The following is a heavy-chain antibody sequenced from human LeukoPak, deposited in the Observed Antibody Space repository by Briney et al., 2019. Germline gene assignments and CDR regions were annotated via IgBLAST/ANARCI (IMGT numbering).Heavy chain of an antibody. D-gene: IGHD6-6*01. V-gene: IGHV4-34*01. CDR2: INHSGST. CDR1: GGSFSGYY. J-gene: IGHJ4*02. CDR3: ARVMAARPSPFDY. Sequence: SETLSLTCAVYGGSFSGYYWSWIRQPPGKGLEWIGEINHSGSTNYNPSLKSRVTISVDTSKNQFSLKLSSVTAADTAVYYCARVMAARPSPFDYWGQGTLVTVSS.